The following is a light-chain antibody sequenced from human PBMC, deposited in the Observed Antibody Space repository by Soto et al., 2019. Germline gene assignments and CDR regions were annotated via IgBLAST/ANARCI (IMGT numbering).Light chain of an antibody. J-gene: IGLJ2*01. Sequence: SVVGHRPPPSRPPGRRVTHCCSWRRSNIGSNTVNWYQQLPGTAPKLLIYSNNQRPSGVPDRFSGSKSGTSASLAISGLQSEDEADYYCAAWDDSLNGVVFGGGTKVTVL. CDR1: RSNIGSNT. V-gene: IGLV1-44*01. CDR2: SNN. CDR3: AAWDDSLNGVV.